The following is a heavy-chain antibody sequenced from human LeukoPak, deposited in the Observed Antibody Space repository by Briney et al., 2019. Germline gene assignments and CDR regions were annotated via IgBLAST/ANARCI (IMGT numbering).Heavy chain of an antibody. V-gene: IGHV1-2*02. Sequence: ASVKVSCKASGYTFTVYYMHWVRQAPGQGLEWMGWINPNSGGTNYAQKFQGRVTMTRDTSISTAYMELSRLRSDDTAVYYCASSLHYATGGYYYYYMDVWGKGTTVTVSS. CDR3: ASSLHYATGGYYYYYMDV. CDR2: INPNSGGT. J-gene: IGHJ6*03. D-gene: IGHD4-17*01. CDR1: GYTFTVYY.